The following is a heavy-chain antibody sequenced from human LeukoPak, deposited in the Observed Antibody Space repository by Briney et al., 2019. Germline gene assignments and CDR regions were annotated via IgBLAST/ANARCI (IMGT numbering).Heavy chain of an antibody. V-gene: IGHV3-7*01. J-gene: IGHJ4*02. D-gene: IGHD2-15*01. CDR1: GFTFSGYW. CDR3: ARFGMDAAIDY. Sequence: GSLRLSCVASGFTFSGYWMSWVRQAPGKGLEWVATIKQDASEKTYVDSVEGRFTSSRGNAKSSLFLQMDSLRAEDTAVYYCARFGMDAAIDYWGQGTLVTVSS. CDR2: IKQDASEK.